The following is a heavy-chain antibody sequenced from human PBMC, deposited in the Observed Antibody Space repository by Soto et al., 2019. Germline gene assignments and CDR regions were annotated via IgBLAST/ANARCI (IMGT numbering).Heavy chain of an antibody. CDR1: GFTLSTYA. V-gene: IGHV3-23*01. CDR3: VKQSGSGSYYKVGSGGHFDS. CDR2: ITGSGGST. J-gene: IGHJ4*02. Sequence: GGSLRLSCVASGFTLSTYAMSWVRQAPGKGLEWVSGITGSGGSTYYADSVKGRFTISRDNSKSTVSLHMNSLRAEDTAVYYCVKQSGSGSYYKVGSGGHFDSWGQGT. D-gene: IGHD3-10*01.